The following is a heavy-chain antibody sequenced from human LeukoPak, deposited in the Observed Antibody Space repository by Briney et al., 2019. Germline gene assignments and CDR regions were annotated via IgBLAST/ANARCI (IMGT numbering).Heavy chain of an antibody. CDR3: ARARKILTGFSVFDY. CDR1: GYTFTGYY. CDR2: INPNSGGT. J-gene: IGHJ4*02. V-gene: IGHV1-2*02. D-gene: IGHD3-9*01. Sequence: GASVTVSCKASGYTFTGYYMHWVRQAPGQGLEWMGWINPNSGGTNYAQKFQGRVTMTRDTSISTAYMELSRLRSDDTAVYYCARARKILTGFSVFDYWGQGTLVTVSS.